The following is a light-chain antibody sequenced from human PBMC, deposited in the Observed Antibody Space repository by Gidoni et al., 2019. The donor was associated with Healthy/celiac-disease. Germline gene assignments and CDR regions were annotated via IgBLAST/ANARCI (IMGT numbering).Light chain of an antibody. J-gene: IGLJ2*01. V-gene: IGLV1-40*01. CDR2: GNS. Sequence: QSVLTQPPSVAGAPGRRGTISCPGSSPNIGAGYCGHWYQQLPGTAPKLPTDGNSNRPPGVPDRFSGSKSGTSASLAITGLQAEDEADYYCQSYDSSLSGAVVFGGGTKLTVL. CDR3: QSYDSSLSGAVV. CDR1: SPNIGAGYC.